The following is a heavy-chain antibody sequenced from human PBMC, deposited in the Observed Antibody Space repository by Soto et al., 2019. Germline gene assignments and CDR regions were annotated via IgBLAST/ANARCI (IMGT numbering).Heavy chain of an antibody. CDR3: ASAPSSRTTVSPYSLHT. J-gene: IGHJ4*03. CDR2: MNPNSGNT. CDR1: GYTFTSYD. V-gene: IGHV1-8*01. D-gene: IGHD4-17*01. Sequence: ASVEFSCKASGYTFTSYDINWVRQATGQGLEWMGWMNPNSGNTGYAQKFQGRVTMTRNTSISTAYMELSSLRSEDTAVYYCASAPSSRTTVSPYSLHTWGKGILVTAPQ.